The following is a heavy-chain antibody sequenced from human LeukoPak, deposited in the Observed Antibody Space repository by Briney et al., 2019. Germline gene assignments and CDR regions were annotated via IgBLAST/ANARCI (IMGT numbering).Heavy chain of an antibody. CDR2: IYYSGST. J-gene: IGHJ4*02. V-gene: IGHV4-39*01. CDR3: ARSTQWLVPLSI. Sequence: SETLSLTCTVYGGSISSSTYYWGWIRQPPGKGLEWIGSIYYSGSTYYNPSLKSRVTISVDTSKNQFSLKLSSVTAADTAVYYCARSTQWLVPLSIWGQGTLVTVSS. CDR1: GGSISSSTYY. D-gene: IGHD6-19*01.